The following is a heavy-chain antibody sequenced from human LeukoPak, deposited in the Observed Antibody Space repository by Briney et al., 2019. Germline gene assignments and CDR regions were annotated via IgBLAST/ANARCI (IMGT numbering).Heavy chain of an antibody. V-gene: IGHV3-33*05. Sequence: PGGSLRLSCAGSRFTFSNHGMHWVRQAPGKGLEWVAVISIDGGEKHYGDSVKGRFTISRDNSKNTLYLQMNSLRAEDTAVYYCARDLSGSYYFDYWGQGTLVTVSS. CDR2: ISIDGGEK. CDR3: ARDLSGSYYFDY. J-gene: IGHJ4*02. D-gene: IGHD1-26*01. CDR1: RFTFSNHG.